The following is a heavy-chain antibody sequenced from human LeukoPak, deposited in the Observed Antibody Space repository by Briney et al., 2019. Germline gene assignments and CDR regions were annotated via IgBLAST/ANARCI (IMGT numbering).Heavy chain of an antibody. J-gene: IGHJ6*04. D-gene: IGHD2-15*01. Sequence: GGSLRLSCAASGFTFSSYGMHWVRQAPGKGLEWVAVISYDGSDKYYADSVKGRFTISRGNSKNTLYLQMNSLRAEDTAVYYCAKFQDTFHYYYGMDVWGKGTTVTVSS. V-gene: IGHV3-30*18. CDR1: GFTFSSYG. CDR3: AKFQDTFHYYYGMDV. CDR2: ISYDGSDK.